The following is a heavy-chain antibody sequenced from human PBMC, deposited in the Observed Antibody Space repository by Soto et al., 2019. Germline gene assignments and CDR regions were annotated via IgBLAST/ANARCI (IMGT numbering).Heavy chain of an antibody. V-gene: IGHV1-2*04. CDR2: INPNSGGT. J-gene: IGHJ4*02. CDR3: ARDPATGGRTGSVTTYGLDY. Sequence: ASVKVSCKASGYTFTGYYMHWVRQAPGQGLEWMGWINPNSGGTNYAQKFQGWVTMTRDTSISTAYMELSRLRSDDTAVYYCARDPATGGRTGSVTTYGLDYWGQGTLVTVS. D-gene: IGHD4-17*01. CDR1: GYTFTGYY.